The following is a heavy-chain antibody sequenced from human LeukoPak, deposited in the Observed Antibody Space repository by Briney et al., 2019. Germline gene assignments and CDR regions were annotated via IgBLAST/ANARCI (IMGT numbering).Heavy chain of an antibody. D-gene: IGHD3-3*01. Sequence: SETLSLTCTVSGGSISSGEYYWSWIRQPPGKGLEWIGYIYYSGSTYYNPSLKSRVTISVDTSKNQFSLKLSSVTAADTAVYYCASVHSHFGVVGAFDIWGQGTMVTVSS. CDR1: GGSISSGEYY. CDR2: IYYSGST. J-gene: IGHJ3*02. CDR3: ASVHSHFGVVGAFDI. V-gene: IGHV4-30-4*08.